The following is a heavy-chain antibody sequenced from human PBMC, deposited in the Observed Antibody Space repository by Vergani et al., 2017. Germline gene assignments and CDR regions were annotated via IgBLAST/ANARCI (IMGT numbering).Heavy chain of an antibody. CDR2: IWYDGSNK. D-gene: IGHD6-13*01. CDR1: GFTFSSYG. Sequence: QVQLVESGGGVVQPGRSLRLSCAASGFTFSSYGMHWVRQAPGKGLEWVAVIWYDGSNKYYADSVKGRFTISRDNSKKTLYLQMNSLRAEDTAVYYCARESPYPARGIAASWGYYYYGMDVWGQGTTVTVSS. J-gene: IGHJ6*02. CDR3: ARESPYPARGIAASWGYYYYGMDV. V-gene: IGHV3-33*01.